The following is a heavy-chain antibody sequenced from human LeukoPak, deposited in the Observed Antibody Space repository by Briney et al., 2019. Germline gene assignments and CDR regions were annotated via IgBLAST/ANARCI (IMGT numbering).Heavy chain of an antibody. V-gene: IGHV3-21*01. CDR3: ARDYDFYCRGGSCYSPRLSDY. CDR2: MRSSSTYI. D-gene: IGHD2-15*01. Sequence: MPGGSLRLACAASGFTFSSDSMKWVRQAPGKGLELVSSMRSSSTYINYADSLKDRFTISRDNAKNSRYLQMNSLRAEDTAADYSARDYDFYCRGGSCYSPRLSDYWGQGTLVTVSS. CDR1: GFTFSSDS. J-gene: IGHJ4*02.